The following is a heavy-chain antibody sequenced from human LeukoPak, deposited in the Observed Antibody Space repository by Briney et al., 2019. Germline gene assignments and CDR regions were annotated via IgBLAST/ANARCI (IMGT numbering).Heavy chain of an antibody. J-gene: IGHJ4*02. V-gene: IGHV4-39*07. CDR3: ARDRIVRPSFGIAAPGYFDY. CDR2: IYYNRST. CDR1: GGSISSSRYY. Sequence: PGETLSLTCTVSGGSISSSRYYWGWIRRPPGKGLEWIGRIYYNRSTYYNPSLNSRVTISVDTSKNQFSLKLSSVTAADTAVYYCARDRIVRPSFGIAAPGYFDYWGQGTLVTVSS. D-gene: IGHD6-13*01.